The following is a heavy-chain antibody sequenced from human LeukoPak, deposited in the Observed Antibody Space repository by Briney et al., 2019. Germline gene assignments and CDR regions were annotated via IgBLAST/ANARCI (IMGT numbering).Heavy chain of an antibody. CDR2: ISAYNGNT. CDR1: GYTFTSYG. V-gene: IGHV1-18*01. D-gene: IGHD3-22*01. Sequence: ASVKVSCKASGYTFTSYGISWVRQAPGQGLEWMGWISAYNGNTNYAQKLQGRVTMTTDTSTSTAYMELRSLRSDDTAVYYCARDYYYYDSSVTDYWGQGTLATVSS. CDR3: ARDYYYYDSSVTDY. J-gene: IGHJ4*02.